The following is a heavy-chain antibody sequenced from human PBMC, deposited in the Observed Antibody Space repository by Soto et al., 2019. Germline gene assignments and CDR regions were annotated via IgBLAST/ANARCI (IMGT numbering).Heavy chain of an antibody. CDR3: ARGVWYCSGGQCSAGTHFDY. V-gene: IGHV3-48*01. CDR2: ISSSSSTI. J-gene: IGHJ4*02. CDR1: GFTFSSYS. D-gene: IGHD2-15*01. Sequence: GGSLRLSCAASGFTFSSYSMNWVRQAPGKGLEWVSYISSSSSTIYYADSVKGRFTISRDNAKNSLYLQMNSLRAEDTAVYYCARGVWYCSGGQCSAGTHFDYWGQGTLVTVSS.